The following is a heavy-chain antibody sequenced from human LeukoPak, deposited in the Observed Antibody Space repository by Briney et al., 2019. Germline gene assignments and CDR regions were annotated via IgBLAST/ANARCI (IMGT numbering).Heavy chain of an antibody. CDR3: ARFVGLYSSLD. Sequence: SETLSLTCTVSGYSISSGYYWGWIRQPPGKGLEWIGSIYHSGSTYYNPSLKSRATISVDTSKNQFSLKLSSVTAADTAVYYCARFVGLYSSLDWGQGTLVTVSS. CDR1: GYSISSGYY. J-gene: IGHJ4*02. V-gene: IGHV4-38-2*02. D-gene: IGHD6-13*01. CDR2: IYHSGST.